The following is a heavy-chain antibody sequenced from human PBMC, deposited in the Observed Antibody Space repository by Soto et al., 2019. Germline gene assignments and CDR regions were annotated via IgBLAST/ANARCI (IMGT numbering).Heavy chain of an antibody. J-gene: IGHJ6*02. Sequence: ASVKVSCKASGFTFSNYGLNWVRQAPGQGLEWMGWVSANNGHTNYAQNLQGRVSMTTDTSTSTAYMELRGLRFDDTAVCYCARDIESVTAKHFFYYYAMDVWGQGTTVTVSS. D-gene: IGHD2-8*01. CDR1: GFTFSNYG. CDR3: ARDIESVTAKHFFYYYAMDV. V-gene: IGHV1-18*01. CDR2: VSANNGHT.